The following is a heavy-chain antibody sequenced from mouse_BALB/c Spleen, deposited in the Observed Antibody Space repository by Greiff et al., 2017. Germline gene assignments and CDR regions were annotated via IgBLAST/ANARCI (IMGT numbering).Heavy chain of an antibody. CDR3: ARWGYGNYGGY. V-gene: IGHV1-14*01. D-gene: IGHD2-1*01. J-gene: IGHJ2*01. Sequence: VQLQQSGPVLVKPGASVKMSCTASGYTFTSYVMHWVQQKPGQGLEWIGYINPYNDGTKYNEKFKGKATLTSDKSSSTAYMELSSLTSEDSAVYYCARWGYGNYGGYWGQGTTLTVSS. CDR1: GYTFTSYV. CDR2: INPYNDGT.